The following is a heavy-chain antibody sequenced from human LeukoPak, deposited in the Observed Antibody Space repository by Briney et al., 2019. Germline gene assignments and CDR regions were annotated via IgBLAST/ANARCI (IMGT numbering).Heavy chain of an antibody. D-gene: IGHD3-10*01. CDR2: ISSASNTI. V-gene: IGHV3-48*01. CDR3: ARDGWFGDYNWFDP. J-gene: IGHJ5*02. Sequence: GSLRLSCAASAFTFISYSMNWVRQAPGKGLEWMSYISSASNTIYYADSVKGRFTISRDNAKNTVYLQMNSLRAEDTAMYYCARDGWFGDYNWFDPWGQGTLVTVSS. CDR1: AFTFISYS.